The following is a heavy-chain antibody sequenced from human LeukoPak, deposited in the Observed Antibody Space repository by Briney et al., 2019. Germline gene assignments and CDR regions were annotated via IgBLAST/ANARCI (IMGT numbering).Heavy chain of an antibody. D-gene: IGHD6-6*01. Sequence: PGGSLRLSCVASGFTFSSYDMNWVRQAPGKGLEWVSSVGTSGSGTYYADSVKGRFTISRDNSKNTLSLHMNSLRAEDTAVYYCATSRLLWGQGTLVTVSS. CDR1: GFTFSSYD. V-gene: IGHV3-23*01. CDR2: VGTSGSGT. CDR3: ATSRLL. J-gene: IGHJ4*02.